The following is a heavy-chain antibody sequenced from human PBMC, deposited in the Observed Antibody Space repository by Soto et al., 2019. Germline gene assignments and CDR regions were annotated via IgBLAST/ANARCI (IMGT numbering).Heavy chain of an antibody. CDR3: VRGMNPLF. Sequence: GGPRLSCAASGCTLRTYTMNWVRQAPGKGLEWVSSISISSSDRYYADSVRGRFTISRDNAKNALYLQMNSLRADDTAVYFCVRGMNPLFGGQGTLVTVSS. CDR1: GCTLRTYT. V-gene: IGHV3-21*06. J-gene: IGHJ4*01. CDR2: ISISSSDR.